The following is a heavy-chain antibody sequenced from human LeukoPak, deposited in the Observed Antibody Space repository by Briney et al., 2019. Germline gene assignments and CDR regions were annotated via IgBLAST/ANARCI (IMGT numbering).Heavy chain of an antibody. CDR1: GFTFSNAW. D-gene: IGHD1-7*01. CDR2: IKSKTDGGTT. Sequence: GGSLRLSCAASGFTFSNAWMSWVRQAPGQGLEWVGRIKSKTDGGTTDYAAPVKGRFTISRDDSKNTLYLQMNSLKTEDTAVYYCTTRIPDLWNYGDYADYWGQGTLVTVSS. J-gene: IGHJ4*02. CDR3: TTRIPDLWNYGDYADY. V-gene: IGHV3-15*01.